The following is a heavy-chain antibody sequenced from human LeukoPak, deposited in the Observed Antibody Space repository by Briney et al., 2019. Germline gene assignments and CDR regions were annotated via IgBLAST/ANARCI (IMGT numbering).Heavy chain of an antibody. CDR2: INPSGGSP. Sequence: ASVKVSCKASGYTSNNYYIHWVRQAPGQGLEWMGIINPSGGSPTYAQGFQGRITLTWDTSTSTAYMELSSLRSDDTAVYYCARNHPRGDGYAYWGQGTLVTVSS. J-gene: IGHJ4*02. V-gene: IGHV1-46*02. CDR3: ARNHPRGDGYAY. D-gene: IGHD2-2*03. CDR1: GYTSNNYY.